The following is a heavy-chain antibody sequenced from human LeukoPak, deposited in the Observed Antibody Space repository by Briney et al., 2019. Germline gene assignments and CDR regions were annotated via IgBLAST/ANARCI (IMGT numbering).Heavy chain of an antibody. CDR2: IIPIFGTA. CDR1: GGTFSSYA. J-gene: IGHJ6*03. V-gene: IGHV1-69*05. Sequence: SVKVSCKASGGTFSSYAISWVRQAHGQGLEWMGRIIPIFGTANYAQKFQGRVTITTDESTSTAYMELSSLRSEDTAVYYCARGPRSHYYYYYMDVWGKGTTVTVSS. CDR3: ARGPRSHYYYYYMDV.